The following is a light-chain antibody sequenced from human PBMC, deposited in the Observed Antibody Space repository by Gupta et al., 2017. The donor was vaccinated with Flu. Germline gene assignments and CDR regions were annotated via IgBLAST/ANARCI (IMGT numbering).Light chain of an antibody. J-gene: IGLJ2*01. CDR2: EVS. CDR1: SSDVGGYNY. V-gene: IGLV2-14*01. CDR3: SSYTSSSTRV. Sequence: QSALTQPASVSGSPGQSITISCTGTSSDVGGYNYVSWYQQHPGKAPKLMIYEVSNRPSGVSNRCSGSKSGNTASMNISGLQAEDEADEYCSSYTSSSTRVFGGGTKLTVL.